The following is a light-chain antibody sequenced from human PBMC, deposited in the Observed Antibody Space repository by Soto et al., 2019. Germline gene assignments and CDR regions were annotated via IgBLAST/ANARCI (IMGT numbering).Light chain of an antibody. CDR2: KAS. J-gene: IGKJ2*01. Sequence: DIQMTHAPSTLSASVGDTVTITCRSSQSLSYWLAWYQQKPGQAPKLLIHKASTLESGVPSRFSGSGSGTEFTLTISSLQPDDFATFYCQQYDRFPYTFGHGTNLEIK. CDR3: QQYDRFPYT. CDR1: QSLSYW. V-gene: IGKV1-5*03.